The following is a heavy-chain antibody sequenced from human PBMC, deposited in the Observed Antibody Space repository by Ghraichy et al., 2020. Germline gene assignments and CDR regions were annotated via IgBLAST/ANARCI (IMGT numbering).Heavy chain of an antibody. Sequence: GALRLSCAASGFTFSTFGMHWVRQAPGRGLEWVAVVSYDGSDKHYGDSVRGRFTISRDNSKNTLDLEMNSLRAEDTAAYYCARGITVHGTWSGHYYYYGVDVWGQGTTVTVSS. CDR2: VSYDGSDK. J-gene: IGHJ6*02. V-gene: IGHV3-30*03. D-gene: IGHD6-19*01. CDR1: GFTFSTFG. CDR3: ARGITVHGTWSGHYYYYGVDV.